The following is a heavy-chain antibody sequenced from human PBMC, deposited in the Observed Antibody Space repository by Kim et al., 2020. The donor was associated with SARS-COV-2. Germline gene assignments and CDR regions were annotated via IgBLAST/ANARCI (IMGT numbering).Heavy chain of an antibody. CDR2: INPSGGST. Sequence: ASVKVSCKASGYTFTSYYMHWVRQAPGQGLEWMGIINPSGGSTSYAQKFQGRVTMTRDTSTSTVYMELSSLRSEDTAVYYCARDGQWGMTANYYYYGMDVWGQGTTVTVSS. CDR1: GYTFTSYY. CDR3: ARDGQWGMTANYYYYGMDV. D-gene: IGHD3-16*01. J-gene: IGHJ6*02. V-gene: IGHV1-46*01.